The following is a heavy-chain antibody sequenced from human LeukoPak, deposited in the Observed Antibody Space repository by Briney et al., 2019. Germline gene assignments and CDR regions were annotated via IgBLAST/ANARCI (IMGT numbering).Heavy chain of an antibody. J-gene: IGHJ4*02. D-gene: IGHD3-22*01. V-gene: IGHV3-23*01. Sequence: GGTLRLSCAASGFTFSSYGMSWVRQAPGKGLEWVSAISGSGGSTYYADSVKGRFTVSRDNSKNTLYLQMNSLRAEDTAVYYCAKDRYYYDSSIGLYYFDYWGQGTLVTVSS. CDR1: GFTFSSYG. CDR2: ISGSGGST. CDR3: AKDRYYYDSSIGLYYFDY.